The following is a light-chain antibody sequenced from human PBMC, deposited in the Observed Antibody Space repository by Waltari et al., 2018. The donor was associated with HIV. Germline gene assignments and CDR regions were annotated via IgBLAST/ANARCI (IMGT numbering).Light chain of an antibody. CDR1: SSNIGAGYD. CDR3: QSYDSSLSGLYV. V-gene: IGLV1-40*01. CDR2: GNS. J-gene: IGLJ1*01. Sequence: QSVLTQPPSVSGAPGQRATISCTGSSSNIGAGYDVHWYQQLPGTAPKLLIYGNSIRPSGVPDRFSGSKSGTSASLAITGLQAEDEADYYCQSYDSSLSGLYVFGTGTKVTVL.